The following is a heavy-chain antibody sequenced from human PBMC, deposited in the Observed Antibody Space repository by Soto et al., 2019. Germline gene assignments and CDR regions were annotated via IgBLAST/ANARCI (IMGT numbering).Heavy chain of an antibody. CDR3: VSRVSGNYDY. CDR1: GFTFSSYD. CDR2: ISSNGGTT. D-gene: IGHD1-7*01. V-gene: IGHV3-64*01. J-gene: IGHJ4*02. Sequence: EVQLAESGGGMVQPGGSLRLSCVASGFTFSSYDMHWVRQAPGKGLEYVSSISSNGGTTYYGNSVKGRFTISRDNSKNTLSLQICSLRDEDMAVYYGVSRVSGNYDYWGQGTLVTVSS.